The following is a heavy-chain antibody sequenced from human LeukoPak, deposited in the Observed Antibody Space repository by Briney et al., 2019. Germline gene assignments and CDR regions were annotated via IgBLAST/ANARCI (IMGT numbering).Heavy chain of an antibody. CDR1: GFTFSNHG. Sequence: GGTLRLSCAASGFTFSNHGMNWVRQAPGKGLEWVSGISGSGDTLYYADSVKGRFTISRDNSKNTLYLQINSLRAEDTAVYYCAKNAGYSYGLYYFDYWGQGTLVTVSS. V-gene: IGHV3-23*01. CDR2: ISGSGDTL. CDR3: AKNAGYSYGLYYFDY. J-gene: IGHJ4*02. D-gene: IGHD5-18*01.